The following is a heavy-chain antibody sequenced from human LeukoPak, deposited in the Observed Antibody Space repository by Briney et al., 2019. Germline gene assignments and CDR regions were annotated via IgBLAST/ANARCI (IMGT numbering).Heavy chain of an antibody. V-gene: IGHV3-74*01. J-gene: IGHJ4*02. D-gene: IGHD3-16*01. CDR3: ARERAYNYLDY. CDR1: GFTFSTYR. CDR2: INTDGSST. Sequence: GGSLRLSCAASGFTFSTYRMHWVRQTPGKGLFWVSLINTDGSSTTYADSVRGRFTVSRDNAKNTLYLQMNSLRAEDTSVYYCARERAYNYLDYWGQGALVTVSS.